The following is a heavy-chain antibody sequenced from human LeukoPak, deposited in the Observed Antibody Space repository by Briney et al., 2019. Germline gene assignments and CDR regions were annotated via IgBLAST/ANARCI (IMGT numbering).Heavy chain of an antibody. Sequence: GASVKVSCKASGYTFTSYDINWVRQATGQGLEWMGWISAYSGNTKYAQKFQGRVTMTTDTSTGTAYIELRSLRSDDTAVYYCARGPMYSTSYYAPDYWGQGTPVTVSS. D-gene: IGHD6-13*01. V-gene: IGHV1-18*01. CDR1: GYTFTSYD. CDR3: ARGPMYSTSYYAPDY. CDR2: ISAYSGNT. J-gene: IGHJ4*02.